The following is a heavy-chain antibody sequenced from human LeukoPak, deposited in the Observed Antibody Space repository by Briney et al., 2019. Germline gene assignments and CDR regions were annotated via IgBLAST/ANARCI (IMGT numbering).Heavy chain of an antibody. Sequence: KTGGSLRLSCAASGFTLSDYYMSWIRQAPGKGLEWVSYISSSGSTIYYADSVKGRFTISRDNAKNSLYLQMNSLRAEDTAVYYCARGAPLYYDFWSGYYQSDYYFDYWGQGTLVTVSS. D-gene: IGHD3-3*01. CDR2: ISSSGSTI. V-gene: IGHV3-11*01. J-gene: IGHJ4*02. CDR3: ARGAPLYYDFWSGYYQSDYYFDY. CDR1: GFTLSDYY.